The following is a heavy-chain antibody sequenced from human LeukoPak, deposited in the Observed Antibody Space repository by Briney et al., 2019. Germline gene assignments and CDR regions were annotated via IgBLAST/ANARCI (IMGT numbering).Heavy chain of an antibody. CDR3: TTSDLSYGYYYYGMDV. J-gene: IGHJ6*02. CDR2: IKSKTDGGTT. Sequence: GGSLRLSCAASGFTFSNAWMSWVRQAPGKGLEWVGRIKSKTDGGTTDYAAPVKGRFTISRDDSKNTLYLQMNSLKTEDTAVYYCTTSDLSYGYYYYGMDVWGQGTTVTVSS. V-gene: IGHV3-15*01. D-gene: IGHD4-17*01. CDR1: GFTFSNAW.